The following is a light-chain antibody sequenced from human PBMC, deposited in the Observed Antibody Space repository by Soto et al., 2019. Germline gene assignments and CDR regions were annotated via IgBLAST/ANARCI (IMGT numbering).Light chain of an antibody. CDR3: QQYNNWPLYT. J-gene: IGKJ2*01. Sequence: IVMTQSPATLSVSPGQRATLSCRASQSVGSHLAWYQQRPGQAPRLLIHGASTRATGVPARFSGSGSGTEFTLTITSLQSEDFAVYYCQQYNNWPLYTFGQGTKLEIK. V-gene: IGKV3-15*01. CDR1: QSVGSH. CDR2: GAS.